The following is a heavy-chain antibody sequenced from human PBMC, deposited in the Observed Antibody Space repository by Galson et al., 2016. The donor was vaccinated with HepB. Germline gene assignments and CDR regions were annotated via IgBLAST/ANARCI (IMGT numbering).Heavy chain of an antibody. D-gene: IGHD2-8*01. CDR3: ARDYAYLFDY. Sequence: SLRLSCAASGFTFSSYWMDWVRQAPGKGLEWVANIKGDGSQQKYADSVKGRFTISRDNAKNSLYLQMNSLRVEDTGVYCCARDYAYLFDYWGQGTLVTVSS. J-gene: IGHJ4*02. CDR1: GFTFSSYW. V-gene: IGHV3-7*01. CDR2: IKGDGSQQ.